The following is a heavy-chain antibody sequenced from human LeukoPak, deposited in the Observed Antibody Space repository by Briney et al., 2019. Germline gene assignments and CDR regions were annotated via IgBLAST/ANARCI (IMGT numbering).Heavy chain of an antibody. CDR2: IYYSGST. CDR3: ATGGYGSGSYYSFDY. Sequence: SETLSLTCTVSGGSINSYYWSWIRQPPGKGLEWIGYIYYSGSTNYNPSLKSRVTISVDTSKNQFSLKLSSVTAADTAVYHCATGGYGSGSYYSFDYWGQGTLVTVSS. CDR1: GGSINSYY. J-gene: IGHJ4*02. V-gene: IGHV4-59*08. D-gene: IGHD3-10*01.